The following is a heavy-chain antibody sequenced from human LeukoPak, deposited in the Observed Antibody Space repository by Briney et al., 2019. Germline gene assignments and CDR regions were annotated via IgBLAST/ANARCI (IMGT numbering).Heavy chain of an antibody. Sequence: GRSLRLSCAASGXTFSNYGMHWVRQAPGKGREWVAVIWFDGSYKYYADSVKGRFTISRDNSKNTLYLQMNSLSAEDTAVYYCARGKEQQLYAFDIWGQGTMVTVSS. D-gene: IGHD6-13*01. J-gene: IGHJ3*02. CDR1: GXTFSNYG. V-gene: IGHV3-33*01. CDR2: IWFDGSYK. CDR3: ARGKEQQLYAFDI.